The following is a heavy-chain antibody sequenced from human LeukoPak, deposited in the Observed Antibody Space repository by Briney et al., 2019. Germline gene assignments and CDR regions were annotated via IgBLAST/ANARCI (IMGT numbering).Heavy chain of an antibody. CDR1: GYTFTSYY. D-gene: IGHD1-14*01. CDR3: ARAAEPIPHFDY. V-gene: IGHV1-46*01. Sequence: ASVKVSCKASGYTFTSYYMHWVRQAPGQGLEWMGIIDPSGGSTSYAQKFQGRVTMTRDTSTSTVYMELSSLRSEDTAVYYCARAAEPIPHFDYWGQGTLVTVSS. CDR2: IDPSGGST. J-gene: IGHJ4*02.